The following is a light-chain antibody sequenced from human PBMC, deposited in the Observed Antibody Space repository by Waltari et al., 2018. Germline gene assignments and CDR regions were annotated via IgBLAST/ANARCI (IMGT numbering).Light chain of an antibody. Sequence: QSALTQPASVSGSPGQSITISCTGTSSDVGAYDFVSWYQQRPGKAPKLLIYDVTSRPSGVSDHCSGSKSGNTASLTISGLQTEDEADYYCSSYTSSRTYVFGTGTKVTVL. CDR2: DVT. CDR3: SSYTSSRTYV. CDR1: SSDVGAYDF. J-gene: IGLJ1*01. V-gene: IGLV2-14*03.